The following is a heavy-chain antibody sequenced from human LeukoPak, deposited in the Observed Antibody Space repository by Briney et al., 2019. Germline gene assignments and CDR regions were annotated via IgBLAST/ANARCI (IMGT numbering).Heavy chain of an antibody. V-gene: IGHV3-21*04. CDR2: ISSSSSYI. Sequence: GGSLRLSCAASGFTFSSYSMNWVRQAPGKGLEWVSSISSSSSYIYYADSVKGRFTISRDNAKNSLYLQMNSLRAEDTALYYCAKDFGYSYGWVDYWGQGILVTVSS. CDR3: AKDFGYSYGWVDY. D-gene: IGHD5-18*01. J-gene: IGHJ4*02. CDR1: GFTFSSYS.